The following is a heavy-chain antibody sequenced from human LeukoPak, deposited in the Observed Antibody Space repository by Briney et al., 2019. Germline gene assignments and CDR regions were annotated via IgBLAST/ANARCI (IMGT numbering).Heavy chain of an antibody. CDR1: GFTFSSYS. D-gene: IGHD6-19*01. CDR2: ISSSSYI. CDR3: AREVQWLGNYFDY. Sequence: GGSLRLSCAASGFTFSSYSMNWVRQAPGKGLEWVSSISSSSYIYYADSVKGRFTISRDNAKNSLYLQMNRLRAEDTAVYYCAREVQWLGNYFDYWGQGTLVTVSS. V-gene: IGHV3-21*01. J-gene: IGHJ4*02.